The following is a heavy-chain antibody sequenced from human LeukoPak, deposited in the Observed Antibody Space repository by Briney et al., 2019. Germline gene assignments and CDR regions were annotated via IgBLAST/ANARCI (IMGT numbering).Heavy chain of an antibody. J-gene: IGHJ3*02. CDR2: MNPNSGNT. D-gene: IGHD6-19*01. Sequence: ASVKVSCMASVYTFTSYYINWVRQATGQGLEWMGWMNPNSGNTGYAQKFQGRVTITRNTSISTAYMELSSLRSEDTAVYYCARGNTRAGAFDIWGQGTMVTVSS. CDR3: ARGNTRAGAFDI. V-gene: IGHV1-8*03. CDR1: VYTFTSYY.